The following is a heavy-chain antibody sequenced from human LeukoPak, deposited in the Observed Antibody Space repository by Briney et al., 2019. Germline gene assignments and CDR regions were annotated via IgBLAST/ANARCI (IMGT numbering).Heavy chain of an antibody. CDR3: AYLGLSSDWNDVPGPQIDY. J-gene: IGHJ4*02. D-gene: IGHD1-1*01. CDR2: ISGSGTIT. CDR1: GFTFTDYA. V-gene: IGHV3-23*01. Sequence: QPGGSLRLSCAASGFTFTDYAMNWVRQAPGKGLEWVSTISGSGTITFYADSVRGRFTISRDSSTNTLYLQMSSLRAEDTAIYYCAYLGLSSDWNDVPGPQIDYWGQGTPVTVSS.